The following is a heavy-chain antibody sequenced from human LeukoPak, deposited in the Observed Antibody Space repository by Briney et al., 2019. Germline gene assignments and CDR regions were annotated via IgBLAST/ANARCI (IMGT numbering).Heavy chain of an antibody. CDR3: ARGSSTSYYYYGMDV. J-gene: IGHJ6*02. CDR1: GFTFSSYG. V-gene: IGHV3-74*01. Sequence: GGSLRLSCAASGFTFSSYGMHWVRQALGKGLVWVSRINSDGSSIRNADSVKGRLTISRDNAKNTLYLQMNSLRAEDTAVYYCARGSSTSYYYYGMDVWGQGTTVTVSS. CDR2: INSDGSSI. D-gene: IGHD2-2*01.